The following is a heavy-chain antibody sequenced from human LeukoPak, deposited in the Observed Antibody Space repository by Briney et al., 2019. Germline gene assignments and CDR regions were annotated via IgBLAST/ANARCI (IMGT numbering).Heavy chain of an antibody. D-gene: IGHD3-10*01. J-gene: IGHJ5*02. CDR1: GGSISSSSYY. CDR2: IYYSGSA. V-gene: IGHV4-39*01. Sequence: SETLSLTCTVSGGSISSSSYYWGWIRQPPGKGLEWIGSIYYSGSAYYNPSLKSRVTISVDTSKNQFSLKLSSVTAADTAVYYCARHEVTMVRGVISTKKNWFGPWGQGTLVTVSS. CDR3: ARHEVTMVRGVISTKKNWFGP.